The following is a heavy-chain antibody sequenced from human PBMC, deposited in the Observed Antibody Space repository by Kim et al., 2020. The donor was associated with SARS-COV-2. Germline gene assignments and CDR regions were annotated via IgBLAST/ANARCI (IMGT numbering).Heavy chain of an antibody. Sequence: SETLSLTCTVSGGSISSSSYYWGWIRQPPGKGLEWIGSIYYSGSTYYNPSLKSRVTISVDTSKNQFSLKLSSVTAADTAVYYCARRLVNWYFDLWGRGTLVTVSS. CDR1: GGSISSSSYY. J-gene: IGHJ2*01. D-gene: IGHD2-2*01. V-gene: IGHV4-39*01. CDR3: ARRLVNWYFDL. CDR2: IYYSGST.